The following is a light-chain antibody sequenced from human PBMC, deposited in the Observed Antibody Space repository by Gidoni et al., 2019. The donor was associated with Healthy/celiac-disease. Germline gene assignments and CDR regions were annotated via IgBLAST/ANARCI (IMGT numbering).Light chain of an antibody. CDR3: QQYNSYSRT. V-gene: IGKV1-5*03. CDR1: QSISSW. CDR2: KAS. Sequence: DIQMPQSPSTLSASVGDRVTITCRASQSISSWLAWYQQKPGKAPKLLIYKASSLESGTEFTLTISSLQPDNFATYYCQQYNSYSRTFGQGTKVEIK. J-gene: IGKJ1*01.